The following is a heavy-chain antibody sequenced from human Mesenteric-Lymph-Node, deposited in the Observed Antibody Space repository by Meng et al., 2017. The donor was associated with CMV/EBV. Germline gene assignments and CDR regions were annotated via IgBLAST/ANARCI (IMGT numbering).Heavy chain of an antibody. Sequence: SCAASGFTFSNYEMNWVRQAPGKGLEWVSYISSSGSTVYYADSVKGRFTISRDNAKNSLYLQMNSLRAEDTAVYYCARELDDFWSGHYKHYYYYGMDVWGQGTTVTVSS. CDR1: GFTFSNYE. J-gene: IGHJ6*02. CDR3: ARELDDFWSGHYKHYYYYGMDV. D-gene: IGHD3-3*01. V-gene: IGHV3-48*03. CDR2: ISSSGSTV.